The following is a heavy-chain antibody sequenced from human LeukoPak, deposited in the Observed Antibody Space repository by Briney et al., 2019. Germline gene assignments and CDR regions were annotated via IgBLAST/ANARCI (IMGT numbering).Heavy chain of an antibody. V-gene: IGHV3-30*02. J-gene: IGHJ4*02. CDR1: GFTFSSYG. CDR3: AKNMRTPLLWFGELYFDY. D-gene: IGHD3-10*01. CDR2: IRYDGSNK. Sequence: GGSLRLSCAASGFTFSSYGMHWVRQAPGKGLEWVAFIRYDGSNKYYADSVKGRFTISRDNSKNTLYLQMNSLRAEDTAVYYCAKNMRTPLLWFGELYFDYLVQGTLVTVSS.